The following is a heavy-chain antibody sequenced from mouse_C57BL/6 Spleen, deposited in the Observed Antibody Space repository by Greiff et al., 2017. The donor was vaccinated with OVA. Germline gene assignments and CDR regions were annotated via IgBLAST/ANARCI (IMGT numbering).Heavy chain of an antibody. V-gene: IGHV2-5*01. Sequence: VQLKESGPGLVQPSQSLSITCTVSGFSLTSYGVHWVRQSPGKGLEWLGVIWRGGSTDYNAAFMSRLSITKDNSKSQVFFKMNSLQADDTAIYYCAIPAYYGSGGFAYWGQGTLVTVSA. CDR2: IWRGGST. J-gene: IGHJ3*01. D-gene: IGHD1-1*01. CDR1: GFSLTSYG. CDR3: AIPAYYGSGGFAY.